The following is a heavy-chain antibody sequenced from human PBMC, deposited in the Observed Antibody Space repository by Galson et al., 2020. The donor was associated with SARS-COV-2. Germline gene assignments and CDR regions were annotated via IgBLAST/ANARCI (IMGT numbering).Heavy chain of an antibody. J-gene: IGHJ5*02. V-gene: IGHV3-53*01. CDR3: ARERASAGTRYFDP. CDR2: IYSDGST. CDR1: GFTVFSNY. D-gene: IGHD6-13*01. Sequence: GGSLRLSCVASGFTVFSNYMSWVRQAPGKGLEWVSVIYSDGSTYYADSVKGRFTISRDSSKNTVFLQMNSLGVEDSAVYYCARERASAGTRYFDPWGQEPWSPSPQ.